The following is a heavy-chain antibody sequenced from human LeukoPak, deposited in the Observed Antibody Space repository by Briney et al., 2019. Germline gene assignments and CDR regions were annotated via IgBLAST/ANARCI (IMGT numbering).Heavy chain of an antibody. CDR1: GGATSSSNYY. Sequence: SETLSLTCTVSGGATSSSNYYWAWIRQPPGKGLEWIGSIFYSGTTHYNPFLKSRVTISVDTSKNQFSLKLTSVTAADTAVYYCARLSNYGGHSGDGYWGQGTLVTVSS. V-gene: IGHV4-39*01. CDR2: IFYSGTT. J-gene: IGHJ4*02. D-gene: IGHD4-23*01. CDR3: ARLSNYGGHSGDGY.